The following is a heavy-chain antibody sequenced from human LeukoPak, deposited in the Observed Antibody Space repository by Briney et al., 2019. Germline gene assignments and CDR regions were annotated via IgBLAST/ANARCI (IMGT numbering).Heavy chain of an antibody. Sequence: ASVKVSCKASGYTFTVYYMHWVRQAPGQGLEWMAWIYPNSGGTKYAQKFHGRVTVTSDTSISTAYMQLSRLKSDDAAVYYCATGRAYSYGFDSWGQGTLVTVSS. CDR3: ATGRAYSYGFDS. J-gene: IGHJ4*02. CDR2: IYPNSGGT. D-gene: IGHD5-18*01. V-gene: IGHV1-2*02. CDR1: GYTFTVYY.